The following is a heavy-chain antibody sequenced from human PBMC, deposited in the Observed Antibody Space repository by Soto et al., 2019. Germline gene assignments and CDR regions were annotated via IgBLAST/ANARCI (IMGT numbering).Heavy chain of an antibody. CDR2: IRSKANSYAT. CDR1: GFTFSGSA. CDR3: TRFGRGYGDYGGVDY. D-gene: IGHD4-17*01. Sequence: EVQLVESGGGLVQPGGSLKLSCAASGFTFSGSAMHWVRQASGKGLEWVGRIRSKANSYATAYAASVKGRFTISRDDSKNTAYLQMISLKTEDTAVYYCTRFGRGYGDYGGVDYWGQGTLVTVSS. J-gene: IGHJ4*02. V-gene: IGHV3-73*01.